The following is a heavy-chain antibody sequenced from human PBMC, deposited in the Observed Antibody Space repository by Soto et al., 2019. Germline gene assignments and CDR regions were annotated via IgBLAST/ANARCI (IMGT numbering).Heavy chain of an antibody. D-gene: IGHD6-19*01. V-gene: IGHV1-3*01. CDR3: ARVEAGHYYYGMDV. J-gene: IGHJ6*02. Sequence: WASVKVSCKASGYTFTSYAMHWVRQTPGQRLEWMGWINAGNGNTKYSQKFQGRVTITRDTSASTAYMELSSLRSEDTAVYYCARVEAGHYYYGMDVWGQGTTVTVSS. CDR1: GYTFTSYA. CDR2: INAGNGNT.